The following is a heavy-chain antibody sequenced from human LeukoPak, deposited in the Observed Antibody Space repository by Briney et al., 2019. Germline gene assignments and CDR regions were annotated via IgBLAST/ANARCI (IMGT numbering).Heavy chain of an antibody. CDR1: GFTFSSYA. CDR3: AKDRSDYYAMDV. Sequence: GGSLRLSCAASGFTFSSYAMIWVHQAPGKGLEWVSAISGGGGSIYYADSVKGRFTISRDNSKNTVYLQMNSLRAEDTAVYYCAKDRSDYYAMDVWGQGTTVTVSS. CDR2: ISGGGGSI. V-gene: IGHV3-23*01. J-gene: IGHJ6*02.